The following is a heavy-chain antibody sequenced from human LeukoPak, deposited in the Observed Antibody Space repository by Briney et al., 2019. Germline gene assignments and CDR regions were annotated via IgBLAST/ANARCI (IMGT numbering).Heavy chain of an antibody. CDR3: ARGPARITIFGVVTPPRGFDY. J-gene: IGHJ4*02. CDR1: GGSFSGYY. Sequence: SEILSLTCAVYGGSFSGYYWSWIRQPPGKGLEWIGEINHSGRTNYNPSLKSRVTISVDTSKNQFSLKLSSVTAADTAVYYCARGPARITIFGVVTPPRGFDYWGQGTLVTVSS. CDR2: INHSGRT. D-gene: IGHD3-3*01. V-gene: IGHV4-34*01.